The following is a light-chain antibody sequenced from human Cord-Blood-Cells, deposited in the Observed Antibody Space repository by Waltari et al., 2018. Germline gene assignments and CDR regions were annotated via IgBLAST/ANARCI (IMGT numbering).Light chain of an antibody. CDR2: GKN. J-gene: IGLJ3*02. V-gene: IGLV3-19*01. CDR3: NSRDSSGNHWV. Sequence: SSELTQDPAVSVALGQTVRITCQGDSLRSYYASWYQQKTGQAPVLVIYGKNNRPSGIPDRFSGSGSGNTASLTITGAQAEDEADYYCNSRDSSGNHWVFGGGTKLTVL. CDR1: SLRSYY.